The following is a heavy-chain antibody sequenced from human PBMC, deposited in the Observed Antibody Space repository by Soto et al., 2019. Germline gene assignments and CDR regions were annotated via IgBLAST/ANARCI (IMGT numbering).Heavy chain of an antibody. CDR2: IWYDGSNK. J-gene: IGHJ6*02. CDR1: GFTFSSYG. Sequence: QVQLVESGGGVVQPGRSLRLSCAASGFTFSSYGMHWVRQAPGKGLEWVAVIWYDGSNKYYADSVKGRFTISRDNSKNXRYAKXXSLRAEDTAVYYCAREGQSYGYCISTSCPYDGMDVWGQGTTVTVSS. D-gene: IGHD2-2*01. CDR3: AREGQSYGYCISTSCPYDGMDV. V-gene: IGHV3-33*01.